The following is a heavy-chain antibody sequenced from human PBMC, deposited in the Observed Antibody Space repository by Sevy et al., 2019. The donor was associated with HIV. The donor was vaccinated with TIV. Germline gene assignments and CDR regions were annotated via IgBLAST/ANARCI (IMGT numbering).Heavy chain of an antibody. CDR2: ISHDGRNK. V-gene: IGHV3-30*04. CDR3: ARDPRTTVTIRGYFDY. CDR1: GFTFSSNA. Sequence: GGSLRLSCAASGFTFSSNAMHWVRQAPCKGLEWVAVISHDGRNKYYADSVKGRFTISRDNSKNTLYLQMNSLRAEDTAVYYCARDPRTTVTIRGYFDYWGQGTLVTVSS. J-gene: IGHJ4*02. D-gene: IGHD4-17*01.